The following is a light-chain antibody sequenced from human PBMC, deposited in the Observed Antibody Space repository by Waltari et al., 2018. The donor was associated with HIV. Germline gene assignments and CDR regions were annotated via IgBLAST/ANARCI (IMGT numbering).Light chain of an antibody. CDR3: CSYAGNYPVL. V-gene: IGLV2-11*01. J-gene: IGLJ3*02. CDR1: RRDVGGYNY. Sequence: SALPQPRSVSGSPGQSVTSSCTGTRRDVGGYNYVSWYQQNPGKAPKFIIYDVTKRPSGVPDRFSGSKSGNTASLTISGLQAEDEADYYCCSYAGNYPVLFGGGTKLTVL. CDR2: DVT.